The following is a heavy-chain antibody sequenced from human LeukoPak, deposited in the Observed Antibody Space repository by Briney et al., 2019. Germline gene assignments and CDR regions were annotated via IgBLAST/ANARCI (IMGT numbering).Heavy chain of an antibody. Sequence: ASVKVSCKASGYTFTGYYMHWVRQAPGQGLEWMGWINPNSGGTNYAQKFQGRVTMTRDTSISTAYMELSRLRSDDTAVYYCARGGRIAAAGRNWFDPWGQGTLVTVSS. V-gene: IGHV1-2*02. CDR1: GYTFTGYY. D-gene: IGHD6-13*01. CDR2: INPNSGGT. J-gene: IGHJ5*02. CDR3: ARGGRIAAAGRNWFDP.